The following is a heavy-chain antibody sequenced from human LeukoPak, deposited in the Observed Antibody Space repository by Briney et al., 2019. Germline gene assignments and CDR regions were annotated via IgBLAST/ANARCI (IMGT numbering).Heavy chain of an antibody. CDR2: IKQDGSET. CDR1: GFTFTGYW. J-gene: IGHJ5*02. Sequence: GGSLTLSCAVSGFTFTGYWMSWVRHAPGKGLEWVANIKQDGSETYYVDSVKGRFIISRGNARNSLHLQMISLRAEDTGVYYCVRGRAVAGPWGQGTLVTVSS. CDR3: VRGRAVAGP. V-gene: IGHV3-7*01. D-gene: IGHD6-19*01.